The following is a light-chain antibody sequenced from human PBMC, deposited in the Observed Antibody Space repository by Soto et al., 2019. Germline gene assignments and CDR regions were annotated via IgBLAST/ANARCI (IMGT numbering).Light chain of an antibody. J-gene: IGKJ1*01. V-gene: IGKV1-5*01. CDR3: QQYKSYPWT. CDR2: DAS. CDR1: QSISSW. Sequence: DIQMTKSPSTLSASVGDRVTITCRASQSISSWLAWYQQKPGKAPKLLIYDASSLESGVPSRFSGSGSGTEFTLTISSLQPDDFATYYCQQYKSYPWTFGQGTKVDIK.